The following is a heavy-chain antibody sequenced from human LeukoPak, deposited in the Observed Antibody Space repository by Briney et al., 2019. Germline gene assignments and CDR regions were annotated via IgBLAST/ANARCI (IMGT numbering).Heavy chain of an antibody. V-gene: IGHV1-2*02. CDR2: INPNSGGT. D-gene: IGHD4-17*01. CDR3: ARDFAYGDYEKTDDY. J-gene: IGHJ4*02. Sequence: ASVKVSCKASGYTFTGYYIHWVRQAPGQGLEWMGWINPNSGGTNYAQTFEGRVTMTRDTSISTVYMELRRLTSDDTAVYYCARDFAYGDYEKTDDYWGQGTLVTVSS. CDR1: GYTFTGYY.